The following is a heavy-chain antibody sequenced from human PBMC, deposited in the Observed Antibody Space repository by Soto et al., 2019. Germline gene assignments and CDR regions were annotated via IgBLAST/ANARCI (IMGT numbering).Heavy chain of an antibody. CDR2: ISAYNGNT. Sequence: ASVKVSCKASGCTFTSYGISWVRQAPGQGLEWMGWISAYNGNTNYAQKLQGRVTMTTDTSTSTAYMELRSLRSDDTAVYYCARDSPGIVGATTGFDYWGQGTLVTVSS. CDR3: ARDSPGIVGATTGFDY. D-gene: IGHD1-26*01. V-gene: IGHV1-18*01. J-gene: IGHJ4*02. CDR1: GCTFTSYG.